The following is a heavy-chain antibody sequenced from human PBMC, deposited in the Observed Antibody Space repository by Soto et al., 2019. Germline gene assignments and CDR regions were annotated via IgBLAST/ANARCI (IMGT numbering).Heavy chain of an antibody. CDR2: IWDDGSKK. D-gene: IGHD6-13*01. Sequence: GGSLRLSCAASVFTFSSYGMHWVRQAPGKGLEWVADIWDDGSKKYYVDSVKGRFTISRDNAKNTLYLQMNSLRAEDTAVYYCERVAAGHYYHGMDVWGQGTTVTVSS. V-gene: IGHV3-33*08. CDR3: ERVAAGHYYHGMDV. J-gene: IGHJ6*02. CDR1: VFTFSSYG.